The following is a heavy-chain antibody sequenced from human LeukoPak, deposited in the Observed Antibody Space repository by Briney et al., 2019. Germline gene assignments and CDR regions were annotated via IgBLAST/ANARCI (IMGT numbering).Heavy chain of an antibody. D-gene: IGHD2-2*01. V-gene: IGHV3-74*01. Sequence: PGGSLRLSCAASGFTFSSYWMHWVRQAPGKGLVWVSRINTDGSSTSYADSVKGRFTISRDNSKNTLYLQMNSLRAEDTAVYYCAREYNSYCTSTSCLYSYFDYWGQGTLVTVSS. CDR2: INTDGSST. CDR3: AREYNSYCTSTSCLYSYFDY. CDR1: GFTFSSYW. J-gene: IGHJ4*02.